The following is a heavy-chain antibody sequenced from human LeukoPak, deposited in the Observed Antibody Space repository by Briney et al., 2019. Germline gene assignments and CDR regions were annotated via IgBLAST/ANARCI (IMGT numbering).Heavy chain of an antibody. CDR2: INHSGST. Sequence: PSETLSLTCAVYGGSFSGYYWSWIRHPPGKGLEWIGEINHSGSTNYNPSLKSRVTISVDTSKNQFSLQLSSVTAEDTAVYYCARGPWYCDFWSGYYLVWFDPWGQGTLVTVSS. V-gene: IGHV4-34*01. D-gene: IGHD3-3*01. J-gene: IGHJ5*02. CDR1: GGSFSGYY. CDR3: ARGPWYCDFWSGYYLVWFDP.